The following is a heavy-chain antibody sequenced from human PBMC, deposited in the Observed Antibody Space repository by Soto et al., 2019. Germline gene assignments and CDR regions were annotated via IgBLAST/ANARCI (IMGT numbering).Heavy chain of an antibody. CDR1: GFTFNTYA. CDR2: ISNDGSSK. CDR3: ARARVRILGSNSFDY. V-gene: IGHV3-30*03. J-gene: IGHJ4*02. Sequence: QERLVESGGGAVQPGKSLRLSCVASGFTFNTYAMHWVRQPPGKGLEWVALISNDGSSKDSADSVKGRLTISRDNSKNTLYLQMSSLRPEDTAVYFCARARVRILGSNSFDYWGQGVLVTVSS. D-gene: IGHD1-26*01.